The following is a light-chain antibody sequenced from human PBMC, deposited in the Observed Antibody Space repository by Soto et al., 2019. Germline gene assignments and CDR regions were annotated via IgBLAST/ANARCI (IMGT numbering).Light chain of an antibody. CDR3: QQSYNTPRT. J-gene: IGKJ1*01. Sequence: DIQMTQSPSSLSASIGDRVIITCRASQSIGIYLNWYQQKPGKAPKVLIYAASNLQGGVPSRFTGSGSGTDFTLIISSLQPEDFATYYGQQSYNTPRTFGQGTEVENK. CDR1: QSIGIY. V-gene: IGKV1-39*01. CDR2: AAS.